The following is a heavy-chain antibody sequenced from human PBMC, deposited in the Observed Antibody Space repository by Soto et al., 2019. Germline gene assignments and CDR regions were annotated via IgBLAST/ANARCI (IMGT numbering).Heavy chain of an antibody. Sequence: ASLKVSCKASGYTFTSYPMHWVLQAPGQRLEWMGWINAGNGNTKYSQKFQGRVTITRDTSASTAYMELSSLRSEDTAVYYCARDQGTGTHYYYYGMDVWGQGTTVTVSS. V-gene: IGHV1-3*01. CDR1: GYTFTSYP. CDR2: INAGNGNT. D-gene: IGHD1-7*01. J-gene: IGHJ6*02. CDR3: ARDQGTGTHYYYYGMDV.